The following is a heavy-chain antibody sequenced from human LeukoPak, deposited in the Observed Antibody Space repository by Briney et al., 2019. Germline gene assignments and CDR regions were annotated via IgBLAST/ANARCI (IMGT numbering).Heavy chain of an antibody. Sequence: PGGSLRLSCAASGFTFSSYAMSWVRQAPGMGLEWVSAISGSGGSTYYADSVKGRFTISRDNSKNTLYLQMNSLRAEDTAVYYCAKDADYSSGWYKDYWGQGTLVTVSS. V-gene: IGHV3-23*01. CDR2: ISGSGGST. CDR1: GFTFSSYA. CDR3: AKDADYSSGWYKDY. D-gene: IGHD6-19*01. J-gene: IGHJ4*02.